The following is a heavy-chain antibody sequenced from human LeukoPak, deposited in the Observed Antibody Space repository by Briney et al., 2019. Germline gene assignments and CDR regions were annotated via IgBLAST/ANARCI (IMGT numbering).Heavy chain of an antibody. D-gene: IGHD3-3*01. Sequence: PGGSLRLSCAASGFTFSSYAMSWVRQAPGKGLEWVSAISGSGGSTYYADSVKGRFTISRDNSKNTLYLQMNSLRAEDTAVYYCAKDRTIFGVVIISTYFDYWGQGTLVTVSS. CDR1: GFTFSSYA. V-gene: IGHV3-23*01. CDR3: AKDRTIFGVVIISTYFDY. CDR2: ISGSGGST. J-gene: IGHJ4*02.